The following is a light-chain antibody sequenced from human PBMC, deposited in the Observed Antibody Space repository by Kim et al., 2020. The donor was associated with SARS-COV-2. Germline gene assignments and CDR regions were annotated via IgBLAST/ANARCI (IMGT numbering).Light chain of an antibody. CDR1: QNVRKF. CDR2: DAS. J-gene: IGKJ5*01. Sequence: IQLTQSPSTLSASVGDRVTISCQASQNVRKFLTWYQQKPGKAPNLLIYDASSLHTGVPSRFSGSGSGTDFTFTITSLQPEDIATYYCQHYDSLPITFGQGTQLEIK. V-gene: IGKV1-33*01. CDR3: QHYDSLPIT.